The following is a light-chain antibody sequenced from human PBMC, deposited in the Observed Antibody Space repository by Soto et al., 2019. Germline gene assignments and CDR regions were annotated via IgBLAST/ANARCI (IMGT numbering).Light chain of an antibody. J-gene: IGLJ7*01. V-gene: IGLV6-57*03. CDR1: SGSIASNY. CDR2: EDN. CDR3: QSYDSSNHAV. Sequence: NFMLTQPHSVSESPGKPVTISCTRSSGSIASNYVQWYQQRPGSAPTTVIYEDNQRPSGVPDRFSGSIDSSSTSASLTISGLKAEDEADCYCQSYDSSNHAVFGGGTQLTVL.